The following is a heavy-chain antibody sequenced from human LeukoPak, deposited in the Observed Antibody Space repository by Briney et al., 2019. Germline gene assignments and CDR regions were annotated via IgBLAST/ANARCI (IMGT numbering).Heavy chain of an antibody. CDR2: IYYSGST. D-gene: IGHD3-9*01. V-gene: IGHV4-59*01. Sequence: SETLSLTCTVSGGSISSYYWSWIRQPPGKGLEWIGYIYYSGSTNYNPSLKSRVTISVDTSKNQFSLKLSSVTAADTAVYHCASVLTGSYYYGMDVWGQGTTVTVSS. J-gene: IGHJ6*02. CDR1: GGSISSYY. CDR3: ASVLTGSYYYGMDV.